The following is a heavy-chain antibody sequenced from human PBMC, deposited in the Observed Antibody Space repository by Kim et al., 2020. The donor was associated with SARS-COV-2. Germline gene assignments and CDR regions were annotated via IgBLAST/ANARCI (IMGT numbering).Heavy chain of an antibody. J-gene: IGHJ4*02. CDR1: GGSISSSNW. CDR3: ARGNGMSRRGYFDY. CDR2: IYHSGST. V-gene: IGHV4-4*02. D-gene: IGHD4-4*01. Sequence: SETLSLTCAVSGGSISSSNWWSWVRQPPGKGLEWIGEIYHSGSTNYNPSLKSRVTISVDKSKNQFSLKLSSVTAADTAVYYCARGNGMSRRGYFDYWGQGTLVTVSS.